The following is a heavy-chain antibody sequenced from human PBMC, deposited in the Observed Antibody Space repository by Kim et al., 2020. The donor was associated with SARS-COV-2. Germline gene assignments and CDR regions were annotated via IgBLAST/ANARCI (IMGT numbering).Heavy chain of an antibody. CDR1: GFTFSDHY. V-gene: IGHV3-72*01. CDR2: ARSKAKGYTT. J-gene: IGHJ4*02. Sequence: GGSLRLSCAASGFTFSDHYMDWVRQAPGKGLEWVGRARSKAKGYTTQYAASVTVRFTVSRDDSKNSLYLQMNSLKTEDTAVYYCATALYDTSGYYYFDYWGQGTLVTVSS. D-gene: IGHD3-22*01. CDR3: ATALYDTSGYYYFDY.